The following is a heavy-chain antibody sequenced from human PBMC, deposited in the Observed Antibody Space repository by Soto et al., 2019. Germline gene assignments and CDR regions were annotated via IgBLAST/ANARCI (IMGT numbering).Heavy chain of an antibody. V-gene: IGHV4-59*01. CDR1: GGSISSYY. J-gene: IGHJ6*02. Sequence: SETLSLTCTVSGGSISSYYWSWIRQPPGKGLEWIGYIYYSGSTNYNPSLKSRVTISVDTSKNQFSLKLSSVTAADTAVYYCARDAGSGSHDYYYYYGMDVWGQGTTVTVSS. CDR2: IYYSGST. CDR3: ARDAGSGSHDYYYYYGMDV. D-gene: IGHD3-10*01.